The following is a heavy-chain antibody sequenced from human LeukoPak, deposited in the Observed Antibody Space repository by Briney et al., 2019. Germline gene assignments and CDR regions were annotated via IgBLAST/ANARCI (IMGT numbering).Heavy chain of an antibody. Sequence: PGGSLRLSCAASGFTFSSYSMNWVRQAPGKGLEWVSHITASGTAMFYADSVKGRFTISRDNAKNMLYLQMNSLRAEDTAVYYCAKGAPRAYCGGDCSEYFQHWGQGTLVTVSS. CDR2: ITASGTAM. CDR1: GFTFSSYS. V-gene: IGHV3-48*01. CDR3: AKGAPRAYCGGDCSEYFQH. J-gene: IGHJ1*01. D-gene: IGHD2-21*02.